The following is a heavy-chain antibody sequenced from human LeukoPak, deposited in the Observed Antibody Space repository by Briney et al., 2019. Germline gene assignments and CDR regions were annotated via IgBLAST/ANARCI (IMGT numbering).Heavy chain of an antibody. J-gene: IGHJ4*02. V-gene: IGHV1-2*02. CDR1: GYTFTGYY. D-gene: IGHD6-6*01. CDR2: INPNSGGT. Sequence: ASVKVSCKASGYTFTGYYMHWVRQAPGQGLEWMGWINPNSGGTNYAQKFQGRVTMTRDTSISTAYMELSRLRSDDTAVYYCAGSPSRTAARAAGVDYWGQGTLATVSS. CDR3: AGSPSRTAARAAGVDY.